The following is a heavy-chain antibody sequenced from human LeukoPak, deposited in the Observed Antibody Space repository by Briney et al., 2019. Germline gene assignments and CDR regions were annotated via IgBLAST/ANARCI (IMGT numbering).Heavy chain of an antibody. J-gene: IGHJ4*02. CDR2: IYYSGST. Sequence: SETLSLTCTVSGGSISSYYWSWIRQPPGKGLEWIGYIYYSGSTNYNPSLKSRVTISVDTSKNQFSLKLSSVTAADTAVYYCARGVRFLEWVYFDYWGQGTLVTVSS. D-gene: IGHD3-3*01. CDR3: ARGVRFLEWVYFDY. V-gene: IGHV4-59*01. CDR1: GGSISSYY.